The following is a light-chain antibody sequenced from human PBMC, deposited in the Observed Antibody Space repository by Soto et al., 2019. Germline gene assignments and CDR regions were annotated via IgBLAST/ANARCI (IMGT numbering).Light chain of an antibody. CDR3: HQCYKVSLT. CDR2: GAS. V-gene: IGKV1-33*01. J-gene: IGKJ4*01. Sequence: DIQMTQSPSSLSASVGDRVTITCQASQDISNYLNWYQQRPGKAPKLLIYGASNLETGVPSRFSGGGSGTHFTLTITGLQAEDIATYYCHQCYKVSLTFGGGTKVEIK. CDR1: QDISNY.